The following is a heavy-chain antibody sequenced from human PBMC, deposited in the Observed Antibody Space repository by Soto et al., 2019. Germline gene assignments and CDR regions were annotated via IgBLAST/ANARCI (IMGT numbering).Heavy chain of an antibody. V-gene: IGHV3-48*02. Sequence: GSLRLSCAASVFTFSSYSMNWVRQAPGRGLEWVSYISSSSSTIYYADSVKGRFTISRDNAKNSLYLQMNSLRDEDTAVYYCARDYWAVAAYYYYYYGMDVWGQGTTVTVSS. CDR3: ARDYWAVAAYYYYYYGMDV. J-gene: IGHJ6*02. CDR1: VFTFSSYS. D-gene: IGHD6-19*01. CDR2: ISSSSSTI.